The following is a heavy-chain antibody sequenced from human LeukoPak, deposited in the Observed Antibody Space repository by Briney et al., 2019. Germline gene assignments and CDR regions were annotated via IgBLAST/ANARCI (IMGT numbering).Heavy chain of an antibody. D-gene: IGHD2-21*02. CDR3: TRELPREVTLDY. CDR2: INPDGTST. Sequence: GGSLRLSCAASGFTFIAYGMQWVRQAPGKGLVWVSRINPDGTSTSYADSVKGRFTVSRDNAKNTLYLQVNSLRAEETAVYFCTRELPREVTLDYWGRGTLVTVSS. V-gene: IGHV3-74*01. CDR1: GFTFIAYG. J-gene: IGHJ4*01.